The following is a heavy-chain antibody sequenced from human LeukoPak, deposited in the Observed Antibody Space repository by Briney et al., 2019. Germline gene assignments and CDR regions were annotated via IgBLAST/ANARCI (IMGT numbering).Heavy chain of an antibody. CDR1: GFDFNNYN. CDR3: ARWDGDYEGAEWFDP. J-gene: IGHJ5*02. D-gene: IGHD4-17*01. CDR2: IKQDGSEK. V-gene: IGHV3-7*01. Sequence: GGSLRLSCIASGFDFNNYNLNWVRQAQGKGLEWVANIKQDGSEKYYVDSVKGRFTISRDNAKNSLYLQMNSLRAEDTAVYYCARWDGDYEGAEWFDPWGQGTLVTVSS.